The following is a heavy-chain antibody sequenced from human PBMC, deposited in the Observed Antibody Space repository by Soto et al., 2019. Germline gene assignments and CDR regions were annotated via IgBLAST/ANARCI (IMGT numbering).Heavy chain of an antibody. CDR3: ARDPTYGGNSDWFDP. J-gene: IGHJ5*02. CDR2: IIPIFGTA. D-gene: IGHD4-17*01. CDR1: GGTFSSYA. Sequence: QVQLVQSGAEVKKPGSSVKVSCKASGGTFSSYAISWVRQAPGQGLEWMGGIIPIFGTADYAQKFQGRVTITADKSTSTAYMELSSLRSEDTAVYYCARDPTYGGNSDWFDPWGQGTLVTVSS. V-gene: IGHV1-69*06.